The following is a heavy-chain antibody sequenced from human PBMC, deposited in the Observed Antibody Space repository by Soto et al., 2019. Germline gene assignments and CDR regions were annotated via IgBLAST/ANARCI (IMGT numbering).Heavy chain of an antibody. CDR3: ARSIAVAGLAS. CDR1: GFTFSTYA. CDR2: ISNDGSKK. V-gene: IGHV3-30-3*01. J-gene: IGHJ4*02. Sequence: QVHLVESGGGVVQPGRSLRLSCVASGFTFSTYAIHWVRQAPGKGLDWVAVISNDGSKKYSVDSVKGRFTISRDNSNNTVYLQMNSLRAEDTALYYCARSIAVAGLASWGPGTLVTVSS. D-gene: IGHD6-19*01.